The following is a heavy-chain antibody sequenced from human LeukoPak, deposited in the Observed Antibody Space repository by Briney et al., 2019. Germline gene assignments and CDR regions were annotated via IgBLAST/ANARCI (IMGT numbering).Heavy chain of an antibody. Sequence: ASVKVSCKASGYTFTGYYMHWVRQAPGQGLEWMGWINPNSGGTNYAQRFQGRVTMTRDTSISTAYMELSSLRSEDTAVYYCATARFLEWLSRNYYFDYWGQGTLVTVSS. V-gene: IGHV1-2*02. CDR1: GYTFTGYY. CDR2: INPNSGGT. D-gene: IGHD3-3*01. J-gene: IGHJ4*02. CDR3: ATARFLEWLSRNYYFDY.